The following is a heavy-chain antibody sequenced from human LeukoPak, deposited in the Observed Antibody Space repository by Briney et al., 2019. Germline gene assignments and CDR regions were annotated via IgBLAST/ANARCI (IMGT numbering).Heavy chain of an antibody. Sequence: GGSLRLSCAASGFTFSSYEMNWVRQAPGKGLVWVSRINSDGINTSYADSVKGRFTISRDNAKNTLNLQMNSLRAEDTAVYYCARDLGQYYDTSDNWFDPWGQGTLVTVSS. CDR3: ARDLGQYYDTSDNWFDP. CDR2: INSDGINT. J-gene: IGHJ5*02. D-gene: IGHD3-22*01. CDR1: GFTFSSYE. V-gene: IGHV3-74*01.